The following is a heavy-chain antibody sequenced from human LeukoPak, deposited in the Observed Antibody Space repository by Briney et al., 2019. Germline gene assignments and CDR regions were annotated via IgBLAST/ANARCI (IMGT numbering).Heavy chain of an antibody. D-gene: IGHD1-26*01. V-gene: IGHV4-59*01. CDR3: ARGSNRGKVGATLPFDY. J-gene: IGHJ4*02. Sequence: SETLSLTCTVSGGSISSYYWSWIRQPPGKGLEWIGYIYYSGSTNYNPSLKSRVTISVDTSKNQFSLKLSSVTAADTAVYYCARGSNRGKVGATLPFDYWGQGTLVTVSS. CDR1: GGSISSYY. CDR2: IYYSGST.